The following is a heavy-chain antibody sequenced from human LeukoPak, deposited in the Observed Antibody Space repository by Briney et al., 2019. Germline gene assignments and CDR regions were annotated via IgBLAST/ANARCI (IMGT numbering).Heavy chain of an antibody. D-gene: IGHD4-17*01. CDR3: ARGITVTTLGY. J-gene: IGHJ4*02. CDR2: INPNSGGT. CDR1: GYTFTGYY. V-gene: IGHV1-2*04. Sequence: ASAKVSCKASGYTFTGYYMHWVRQAPGQRLEWMGWINPNSGGTNYAQKFQGWVTMTRDTSISTAYMELSRLRSDDTAVYYCARGITVTTLGYWGQGTLVTVSS.